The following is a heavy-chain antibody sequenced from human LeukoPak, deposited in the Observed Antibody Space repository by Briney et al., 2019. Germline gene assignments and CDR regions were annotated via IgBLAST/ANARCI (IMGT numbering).Heavy chain of an antibody. V-gene: IGHV4-61*02. D-gene: IGHD5-12*01. Sequence: SQTLSLTCSVSGGSISSGSYHWSWIRQPAGKGLEWIGRIYTSGSTNYNPSLKSRVTISVDTSKNQFSLKVSSVTAADTAVYYCASDVGWLAFDPWGQGTPVTVSS. CDR2: IYTSGST. CDR3: ASDVGWLAFDP. CDR1: GGSISSGSYH. J-gene: IGHJ5*02.